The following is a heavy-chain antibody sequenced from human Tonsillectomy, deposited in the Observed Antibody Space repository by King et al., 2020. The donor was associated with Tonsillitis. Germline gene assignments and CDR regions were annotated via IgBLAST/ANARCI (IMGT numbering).Heavy chain of an antibody. Sequence: QLQESGPGLVKASQTLSLTCTVSGGSISSGDYYWSWIRQPPGKGLEWIGYIYYSGSTYYNPSLKSRVTISVDTSKNQFSLKLSSVTAADTAVYYCARERNYYDSSGYYYYFDYWGQGTLVTVSS. V-gene: IGHV4-30-4*01. D-gene: IGHD3-22*01. J-gene: IGHJ4*02. CDR2: IYYSGST. CDR1: GGSISSGDYY. CDR3: ARERNYYDSSGYYYYFDY.